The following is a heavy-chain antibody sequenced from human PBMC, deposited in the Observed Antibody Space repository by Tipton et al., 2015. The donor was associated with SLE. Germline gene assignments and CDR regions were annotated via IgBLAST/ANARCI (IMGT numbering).Heavy chain of an antibody. CDR3: ARDGQLPPYYYGMDV. CDR1: GFTFSSYY. J-gene: IGHJ6*02. CDR2: IYTSGST. V-gene: IGHV4-4*07. D-gene: IGHD2-2*01. Sequence: LRLSCAASGFTFSSYYWSWIRQPAGKGLEWVGRIYTSGSTNYNPSLKSRVTMSLDTSKNQFSLKLSSVTAADTAVYYCARDGQLPPYYYGMDVWGQGTTVTVSS.